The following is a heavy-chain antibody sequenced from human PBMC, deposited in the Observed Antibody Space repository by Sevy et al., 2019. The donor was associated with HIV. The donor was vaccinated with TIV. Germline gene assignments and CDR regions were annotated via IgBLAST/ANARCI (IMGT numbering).Heavy chain of an antibody. CDR1: GFTFNRYS. Sequence: GGSLRLSCAASGFTFNRYSMHWVRQAPGKGLEWVATISFDATNKHYPDSVKGRFTISRDNFQNSLFLQMDSLRPEDTAVYYWALESLTSEVAEYFQNWGQGTLVTVSS. V-gene: IGHV3-30-3*01. D-gene: IGHD4-4*01. CDR3: ALESLTSEVAEYFQN. J-gene: IGHJ1*01. CDR2: ISFDATNK.